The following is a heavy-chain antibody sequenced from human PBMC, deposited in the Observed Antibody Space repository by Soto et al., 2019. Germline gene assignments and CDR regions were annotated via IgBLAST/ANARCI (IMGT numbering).Heavy chain of an antibody. CDR2: INIDGSST. J-gene: IGHJ3*02. D-gene: IGHD2-2*01. V-gene: IGHV3-74*01. Sequence: EVQLVESGGGLVQPGGSLRLSCAASGFTFSYYWMHWVRQAPGKGLVWVSRINIDGSSTDYADSVKGRFTISRDNAKNTLYLQMNSLRAEDTAVYYCARYCSSSSCYVLDAFDMWGQGTMVTVTS. CDR1: GFTFSYYW. CDR3: ARYCSSSSCYVLDAFDM.